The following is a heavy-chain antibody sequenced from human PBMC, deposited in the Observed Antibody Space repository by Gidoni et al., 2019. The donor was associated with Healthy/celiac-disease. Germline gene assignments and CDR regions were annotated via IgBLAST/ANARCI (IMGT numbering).Heavy chain of an antibody. D-gene: IGHD3-22*01. CDR3: ARVSGYYDSSGYYDY. CDR1: GGSISSGSYY. CDR2: IYTSGST. Sequence: QVQLQESGPGLVKPSQTLSLTCTVSGGSISSGSYYWSWIRQPAGKGLELIGRIYTSGSTNYNPSLKSRVTISVDTSKNQFSLKLSSVTAADTAVYYCARVSGYYDSSGYYDYWGQGTLVTVSS. J-gene: IGHJ4*02. V-gene: IGHV4-61*02.